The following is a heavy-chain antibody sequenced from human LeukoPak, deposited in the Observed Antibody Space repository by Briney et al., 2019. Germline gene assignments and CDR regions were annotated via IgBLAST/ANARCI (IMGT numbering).Heavy chain of an antibody. V-gene: IGHV1-69*06. Sequence: SVKVSCKASGGTSSSYAISWVRQARGQGLEWMGWIIPIFGTANYAQKFQGRVTITADKYTSTAYMELSSLRSEDTAVYYCAKGDIVVVTAIQHAFDIWGQGTMVTASS. CDR2: IIPIFGTA. CDR3: AKGDIVVVTAIQHAFDI. D-gene: IGHD2-21*02. J-gene: IGHJ3*02. CDR1: GGTSSSYA.